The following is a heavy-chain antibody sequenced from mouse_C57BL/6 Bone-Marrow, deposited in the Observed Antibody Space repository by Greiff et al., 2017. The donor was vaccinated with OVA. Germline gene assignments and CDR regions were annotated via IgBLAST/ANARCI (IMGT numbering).Heavy chain of an antibody. CDR1: GFNIKDDY. CDR3: TTTIYYYGSSYSYYAMDY. V-gene: IGHV14-4*01. CDR2: IDPENGDT. J-gene: IGHJ4*01. D-gene: IGHD1-1*01. Sequence: VQLQQSGAELVRPGASVKLSCTASGFNIKDDYMHWVKQRPEQGLEWIGWIDPENGDTEYASKFPGKATITADTSSNTAYLQLSSLTSEDTAVYYCTTTIYYYGSSYSYYAMDYWGQGTSVTVSS.